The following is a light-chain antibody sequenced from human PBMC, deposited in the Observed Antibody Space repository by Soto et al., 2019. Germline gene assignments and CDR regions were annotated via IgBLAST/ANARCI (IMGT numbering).Light chain of an antibody. CDR3: SSYSTGGSYV. Sequence: QSVLTQPASVSGSPGLSIAISCTGTSRDVGGYNSASWYQQQPGKVPKLLIYDVSNRPSGVSNRFSGSKSGNTASLTISGLQAEDEGDYYCSSYSTGGSYVFGTGTKLTVL. V-gene: IGLV2-14*01. CDR1: SRDVGGYNS. CDR2: DVS. J-gene: IGLJ1*01.